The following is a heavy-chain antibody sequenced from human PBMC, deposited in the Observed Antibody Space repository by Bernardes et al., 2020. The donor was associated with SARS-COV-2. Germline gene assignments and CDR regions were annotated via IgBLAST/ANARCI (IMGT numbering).Heavy chain of an antibody. Sequence: GGSLRLSCAASGFTFSNHLFSWFRQDPGKGLEWGSSISGAGMYIYDGDSARGRFPTSRDTTRTSVFLQMESLTAEDTAVYYCARDVGGTDWRFGFDVWGPGTMVHVSS. V-gene: IGHV3-21*01. D-gene: IGHD3-9*01. J-gene: IGHJ3*01. CDR2: ISGAGMYI. CDR1: GFTFSNHL. CDR3: ARDVGGTDWRFGFDV.